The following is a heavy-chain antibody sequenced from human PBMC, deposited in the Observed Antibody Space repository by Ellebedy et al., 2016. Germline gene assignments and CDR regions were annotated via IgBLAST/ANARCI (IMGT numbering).Heavy chain of an antibody. CDR3: ARESSIPGDYRFDC. V-gene: IGHV3-23*01. CDR1: GFTFSTYS. J-gene: IGHJ4*02. CDR2: ISGGGGST. D-gene: IGHD4-17*01. Sequence: GESLKISCAASGFTFSTYSMSWVRQAPGKGLEWVSTISGGGGSTYYADSVKGRFSISRDNAKKSLYLQLNSLRDEDTAVYYCARESSIPGDYRFDCWGQGTLVTVSS.